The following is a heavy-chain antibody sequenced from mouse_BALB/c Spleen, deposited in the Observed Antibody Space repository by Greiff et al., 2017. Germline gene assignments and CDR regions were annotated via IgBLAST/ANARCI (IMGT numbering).Heavy chain of an antibody. CDR3: ARDGYDYAMDY. CDR2: ILPGSGST. CDR1: GYTFSSYW. D-gene: IGHD2-2*01. Sequence: VQLQQSGAELMKPGASVKISCKATGYTFSSYWIEWVKQRPGHGLEWIGEILPGSGSTNYNEKFKGKATFTADTSSNTAYMQLSSLTSEDSAVYYCARDGYDYAMDYWGQGTLVTVSS. J-gene: IGHJ4*01. V-gene: IGHV1-9*01.